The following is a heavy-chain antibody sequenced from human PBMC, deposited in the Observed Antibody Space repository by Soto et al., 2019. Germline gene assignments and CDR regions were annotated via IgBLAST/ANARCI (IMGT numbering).Heavy chain of an antibody. D-gene: IGHD3-3*01. Sequence: SETLSLTCTVSGGSISSYYWSWIRQPPGKGLEWIGYIYYSGSTNYNPSLKSRVTISVDTSKNQFSLKLSSVAAADTAVYYCASQYYDFWSGQEIGWWFDPWGQGTLVTVSS. CDR2: IYYSGST. CDR3: ASQYYDFWSGQEIGWWFDP. V-gene: IGHV4-59*01. CDR1: GGSISSYY. J-gene: IGHJ5*02.